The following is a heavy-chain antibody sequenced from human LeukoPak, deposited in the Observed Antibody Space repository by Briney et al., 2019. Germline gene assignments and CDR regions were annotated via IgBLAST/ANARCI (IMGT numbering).Heavy chain of an antibody. V-gene: IGHV3-23*01. Sequence: GGALRLSCAASGFTFGSYAMSWVRQAPGKGLEWVSAISGSGGSTYYADSVKGRFTISRDNSKNTLYLQMNSLRAEDTAVYYCAKGVVRSGWSFYWGQGTLVTVSS. CDR1: GFTFGSYA. CDR2: ISGSGGST. D-gene: IGHD6-19*01. CDR3: AKGVVRSGWSFY. J-gene: IGHJ4*02.